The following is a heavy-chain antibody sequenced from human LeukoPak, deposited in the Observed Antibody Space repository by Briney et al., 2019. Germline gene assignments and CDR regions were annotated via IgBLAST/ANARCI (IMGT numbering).Heavy chain of an antibody. J-gene: IGHJ4*02. D-gene: IGHD5-12*01. CDR3: ARQSSGYDLGPFAY. CDR1: GGSISSYY. V-gene: IGHV4-59*08. Sequence: SSETLSLTCTVSGGSISSYYWSWIRQPPGKGLEWIAYISYSGSTNYNPSLRSRVTISLDTSKNHFSLKLSSVTAADTAVYYCARQSSGYDLGPFAYWGQGTRVTVSS. CDR2: ISYSGST.